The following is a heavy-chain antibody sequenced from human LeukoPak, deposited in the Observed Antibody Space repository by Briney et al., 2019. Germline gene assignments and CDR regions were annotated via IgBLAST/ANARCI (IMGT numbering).Heavy chain of an antibody. CDR2: ISFDGTDA. V-gene: IGHV3-30*04. CDR1: GFTFSSYA. Sequence: PGGSLRLSCAASGFTFSSYAIHWVRQAPGKGLEWVAVISFDGTDAFYADSVKGRFTISRDNSKNTLYLQMNSLRAEDTAVYYCAKGWGLYSSWSDAFDIWGQGTMVTVSS. D-gene: IGHD5-18*01. CDR3: AKGWGLYSSWSDAFDI. J-gene: IGHJ3*02.